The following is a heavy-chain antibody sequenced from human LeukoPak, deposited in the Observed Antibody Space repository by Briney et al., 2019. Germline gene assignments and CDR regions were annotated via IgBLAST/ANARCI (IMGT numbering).Heavy chain of an antibody. V-gene: IGHV4-39*01. Sequence: SETLSLTCTVSGGSISSSNHYWGWIRQPPGKGLEWIGTIYYSGTPYYNSSLKTRITVSVDTSKNQFYLRLTSVTAADTAVYYCARLLVAGNFDYWGQGTLVTVSS. CDR1: GGSISSSNHY. CDR3: ARLLVAGNFDY. J-gene: IGHJ4*02. D-gene: IGHD6-19*01. CDR2: IYYSGTP.